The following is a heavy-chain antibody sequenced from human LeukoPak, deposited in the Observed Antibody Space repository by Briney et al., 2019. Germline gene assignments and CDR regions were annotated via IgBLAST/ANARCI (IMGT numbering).Heavy chain of an antibody. CDR1: GGSISSGSYY. J-gene: IGHJ5*02. Sequence: SETLSLTCTVSGGSISSGSYYWGWIRQPPGKGLEWIGSIYYSGSTYDNPSIKSRVLKSRVTISVDTSKNQFSLELNSVTAADTAVYYCARDPSVAAAGNNWFDPWGQGTLVTVSS. D-gene: IGHD6-13*01. CDR2: IYYSGST. V-gene: IGHV4-39*07. CDR3: ARDPSVAAAGNNWFDP.